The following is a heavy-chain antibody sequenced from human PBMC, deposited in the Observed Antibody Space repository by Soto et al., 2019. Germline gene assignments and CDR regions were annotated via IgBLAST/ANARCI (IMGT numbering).Heavy chain of an antibody. J-gene: IGHJ5*02. Sequence: SSETLSLTCAVYGGSFSGYYWSWIRQPPGKGLEWIGEINHSGSTNYNPSLKSRVTISVDTSKNQFSLKLSSVTAADTAVYYCARGRMIVVQLYNWFDPWGQGTLVT. CDR3: ARGRMIVVQLYNWFDP. CDR2: INHSGST. D-gene: IGHD3-22*01. CDR1: GGSFSGYY. V-gene: IGHV4-34*01.